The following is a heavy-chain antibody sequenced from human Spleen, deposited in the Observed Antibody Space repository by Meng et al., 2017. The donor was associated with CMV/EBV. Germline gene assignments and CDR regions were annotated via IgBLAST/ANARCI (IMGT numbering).Heavy chain of an antibody. CDR1: GFTFSSYW. CDR2: IKSVGNSA. D-gene: IGHD3-10*01. CDR3: ARDKGVPFDY. J-gene: IGHJ4*02. V-gene: IGHV3-74*01. Sequence: LSCAASGFTFSSYWIHWVRQVPGKGLVWVSRIKSVGNSATYADFVKGRFTISRDNAKNMVYLQMNSLRAGDTAVYYCARDKGVPFDYWGQGILVTVSS.